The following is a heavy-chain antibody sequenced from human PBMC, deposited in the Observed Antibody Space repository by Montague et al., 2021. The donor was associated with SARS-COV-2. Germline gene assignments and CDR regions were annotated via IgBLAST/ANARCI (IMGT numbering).Heavy chain of an antibody. D-gene: IGHD3-3*01. CDR1: GASISSRCYY. CDR2: KYCSGST. CDR3: ANLHSSVTIFGVVQGYYFDV. Sequence: SETLSLTCTVSGASISSRCYYWGWIRQPPGKGLEWIGFKYCSGSTYYNPTLKSRVTISVDTSKNQFSLKLSSVTAADTAVYYCANLHSSVTIFGVVQGYYFDVWGQGTLVTVSS. J-gene: IGHJ4*02. V-gene: IGHV4-39*01.